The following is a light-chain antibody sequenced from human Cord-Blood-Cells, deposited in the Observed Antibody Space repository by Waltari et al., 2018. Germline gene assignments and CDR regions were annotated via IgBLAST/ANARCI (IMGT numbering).Light chain of an antibody. CDR3: SSYTSSSTVV. V-gene: IGLV2-14*01. CDR1: SSQVGGYHY. CDR2: DVS. J-gene: IGLJ2*01. Sequence: QSALTQPASVSGSPGQSITIPCPGTSSQVGGYHYASWYQQHPGKAPKLMIYDVSKRPAEVSKRFSGSKSGNTASLTISVLQAEDEADYYCSSYTSSSTVVFGGGTKLTVL.